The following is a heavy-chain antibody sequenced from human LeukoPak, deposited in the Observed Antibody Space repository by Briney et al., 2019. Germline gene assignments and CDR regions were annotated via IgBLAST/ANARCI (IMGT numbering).Heavy chain of an antibody. CDR1: GFTFSSYS. J-gene: IGHJ4*02. Sequence: GGSLRLSCAASGFTFSSYSMNWVRQAPGKGLEWVSSISSSSSYIYYADSVKGRFTISRGNAKNSVYLQMNSLGVEDTAVYYCARDAYRDRYFDYWGQGALVTVSS. V-gene: IGHV3-21*01. CDR3: ARDAYRDRYFDY. CDR2: ISSSSSYI. D-gene: IGHD4-11*01.